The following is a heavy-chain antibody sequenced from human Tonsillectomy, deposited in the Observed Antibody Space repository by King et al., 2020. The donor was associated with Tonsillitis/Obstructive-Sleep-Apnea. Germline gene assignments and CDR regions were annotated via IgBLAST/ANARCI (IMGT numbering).Heavy chain of an antibody. Sequence: VQLVESGGGLVQPGGSLRLSCAASGFTFSSYAMSWVRQAPGKGLEWVSIISGSAGSTYADSVKGRFTISRDNSKNTLYLQMSSLRADDTAVYYCAKGGYDFWSALDYWGKGTLVTVAS. J-gene: IGHJ4*02. CDR3: AKGGYDFWSALDY. CDR1: GFTFSSYA. V-gene: IGHV3-23*04. CDR2: ISGSAGST. D-gene: IGHD3-3*01.